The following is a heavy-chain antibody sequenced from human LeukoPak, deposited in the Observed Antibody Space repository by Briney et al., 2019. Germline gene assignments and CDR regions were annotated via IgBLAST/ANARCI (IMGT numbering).Heavy chain of an antibody. CDR1: GGSISSGDYY. D-gene: IGHD3-10*01. J-gene: IGHJ4*02. CDR2: IYYSGST. Sequence: SETLSLTCTVSGGSISSGDYYWSWIRQPPGKGLEWIGYIYYSGSTYYNPSLKSRVTISVDTSKNQFSLKLSSVTAADTAVYYCARVKYYYGSGTSWGQGTLVTVSS. V-gene: IGHV4-30-4*08. CDR3: ARVKYYYGSGTS.